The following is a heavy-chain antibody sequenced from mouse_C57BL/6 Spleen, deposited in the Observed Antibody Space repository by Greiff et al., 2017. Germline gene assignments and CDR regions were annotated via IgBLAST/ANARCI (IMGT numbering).Heavy chain of an antibody. CDR1: GYTFTSYW. D-gene: IGHD2-4*01. CDR2: IHPNSGST. Sequence: VQLQQPGAELVKPGASVKLSCKASGYTFTSYWMHWVKQRPGQGLEWIGMIHPNSGSTNYNEKFKSKATLTVDKSSSTAYMQLSSLTSEDSAVYYCARDYDYDEAMDYWGQGTSVTVSS. J-gene: IGHJ4*01. CDR3: ARDYDYDEAMDY. V-gene: IGHV1-64*01.